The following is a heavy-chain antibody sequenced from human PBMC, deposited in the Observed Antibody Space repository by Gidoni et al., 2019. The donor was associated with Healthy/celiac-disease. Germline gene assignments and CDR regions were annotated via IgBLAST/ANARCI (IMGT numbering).Heavy chain of an antibody. Sequence: EVQLVASAGGLVQPGRSLRLSCAAPGFTFDDYAMHWVRQAPGKGLEWVSGISWNSGSIGYADSVKGRFTISRDNAKNSLYLQMNSLRAEDTALYYCAKDIRSPRATVTTPQFDYWGQGTLVTVSS. V-gene: IGHV3-9*01. D-gene: IGHD4-17*01. J-gene: IGHJ4*02. CDR3: AKDIRSPRATVTTPQFDY. CDR1: GFTFDDYA. CDR2: ISWNSGSI.